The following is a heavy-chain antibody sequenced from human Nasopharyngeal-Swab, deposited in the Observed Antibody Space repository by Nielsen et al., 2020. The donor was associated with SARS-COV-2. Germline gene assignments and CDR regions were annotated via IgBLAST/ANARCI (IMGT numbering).Heavy chain of an antibody. CDR1: GFTFSSYG. CDR2: ISYDGSNK. CDR3: AKDGIAALPLLGYYYYYDMDV. Sequence: SAASGFTFSSYGMHWVRQGPGKWLEWVAVISYDGSNKYYADSVKGRFTISRDKSKNTLYLRMNSLRAEDTAVYYCAKDGIAALPLLGYYYYYDMDVWGKGTTVTVSS. V-gene: IGHV3-30*18. J-gene: IGHJ6*03. D-gene: IGHD6-6*01.